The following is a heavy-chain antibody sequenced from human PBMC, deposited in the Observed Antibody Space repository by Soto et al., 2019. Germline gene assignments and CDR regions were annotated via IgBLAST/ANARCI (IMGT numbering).Heavy chain of an antibody. CDR1: GFTFSSYA. V-gene: IGHV3-23*01. J-gene: IGHJ6*02. CDR3: AKDKSYDILSGYDYYYGMHV. Sequence: EVQLLEPGGGLVQPGGSLRLSCAASGFTFSSYAMSWVRQAPGKGLEWVAAISGSGGSTYYADSVKGRFTISRDNSNYTLYLQMNSLRAEDMAVYYCAKDKSYDILSGYDYYYGMHVWGQGTTVTVFS. CDR2: ISGSGGST. D-gene: IGHD3-9*01.